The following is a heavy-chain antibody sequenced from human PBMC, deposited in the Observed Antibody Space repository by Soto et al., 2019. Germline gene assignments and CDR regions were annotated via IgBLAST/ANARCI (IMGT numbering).Heavy chain of an antibody. CDR3: ARRPRNWGFDY. D-gene: IGHD7-27*01. CDR2: MNPNSGNT. Sequence: QVQLVQSGAEVKKPGASVKVSCKASGYTFTSYDINWVRQATGQGREWMGWMNPNSGNTGYAHKFQGRVTMTRDTSISTAYMELSGLRSEDTAVYYCARRPRNWGFDYWGQGTPVTVSS. J-gene: IGHJ4*02. V-gene: IGHV1-8*01. CDR1: GYTFTSYD.